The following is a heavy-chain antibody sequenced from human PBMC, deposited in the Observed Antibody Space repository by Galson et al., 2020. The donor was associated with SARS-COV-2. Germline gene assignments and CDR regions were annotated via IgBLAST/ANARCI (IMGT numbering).Heavy chain of an antibody. CDR2: ISYDGSNK. V-gene: IGHV3-30*18. CDR3: AKQGGPYCSGGSCYNSYLDY. Sequence: TGGSLRLSCAASGFTFSSYGMHWVRQAPGKGLEWVAVISYDGSNKYYADSVKGRFTISRDNSKNTLYLQMNSLRAEDTAVYYCAKQGGPYCSGGSCYNSYLDYWGQGTLVTVSS. CDR1: GFTFSSYG. J-gene: IGHJ4*02. D-gene: IGHD2-15*01.